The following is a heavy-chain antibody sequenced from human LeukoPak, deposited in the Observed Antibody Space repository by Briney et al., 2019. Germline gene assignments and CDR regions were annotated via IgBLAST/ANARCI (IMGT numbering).Heavy chain of an antibody. Sequence: SVKVSCKASVPTFTSYAINWVRQAPGQGLEWMGGFIPIYGSPTYAQNFQGRVTYTTDEPTYTAYMELTNLKSDDTAVYFCAGFFYDTSGDAFDIWGQGTMVTVSS. CDR1: VPTFTSYA. CDR3: AGFFYDTSGDAFDI. CDR2: FIPIYGSP. V-gene: IGHV1-69*05. D-gene: IGHD3-22*01. J-gene: IGHJ3*02.